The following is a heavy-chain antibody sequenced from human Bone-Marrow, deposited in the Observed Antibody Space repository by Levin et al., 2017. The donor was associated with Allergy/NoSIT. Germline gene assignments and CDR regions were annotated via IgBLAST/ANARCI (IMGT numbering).Heavy chain of an antibody. Sequence: AASVKVSCKTSGRSFTAYTISWVRQAPGQGLEWMGGILPVSRTANYAQRFQGRVTITADKSTSTVYLDLRSLRFEDTAIYYCVRGTVAGTSGWFDPWGQGTLVTVSS. V-gene: IGHV1-69*06. CDR1: GRSFTAYT. D-gene: IGHD6-19*01. J-gene: IGHJ5*02. CDR2: ILPVSRTA. CDR3: VRGTVAGTSGWFDP.